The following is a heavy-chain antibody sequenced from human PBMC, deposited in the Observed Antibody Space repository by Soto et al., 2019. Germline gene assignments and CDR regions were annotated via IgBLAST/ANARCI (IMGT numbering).Heavy chain of an antibody. CDR2: MNPNSGNT. J-gene: IGHJ5*02. CDR1: GYTFTSYD. Sequence: QVQLVQSGAEVKKPGASVKVSCKASGYTFTSYDINWVRQATGQGLEWMGWMNPNSGNTGYAQKCQGRVNMTRNTSISKAYMELRSLRSEDTAVYYCARGVWFGELPKFDPWGQGTLVTVSS. D-gene: IGHD3-10*01. CDR3: ARGVWFGELPKFDP. V-gene: IGHV1-8*01.